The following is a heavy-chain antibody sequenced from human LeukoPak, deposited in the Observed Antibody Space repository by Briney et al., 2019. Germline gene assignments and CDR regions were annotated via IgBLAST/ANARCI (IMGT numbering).Heavy chain of an antibody. CDR1: GFTFSSYN. Sequence: GSLRLSCAASGFTFSSYNMNWVRQPPGKGLEWIGEINHSGSTNYNPSLKSRVTISVDTSKNQFSLKLSSVTAADTAVYYCARRGRITMVRGVIQINWFDPWGQGTLVTVSS. J-gene: IGHJ5*02. D-gene: IGHD3-10*01. CDR3: ARRGRITMVRGVIQINWFDP. V-gene: IGHV4-34*01. CDR2: INHSGST.